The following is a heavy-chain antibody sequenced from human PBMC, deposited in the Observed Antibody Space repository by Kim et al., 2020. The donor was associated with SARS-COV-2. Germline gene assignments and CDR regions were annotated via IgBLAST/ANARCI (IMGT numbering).Heavy chain of an antibody. CDR1: GYSFTSYW. V-gene: IGHV5-10-1*01. CDR3: ARSVAPGVVVPDQYYYYYYGMDV. D-gene: IGHD2-2*01. Sequence: GESLKISCKGSGYSFTSYWISWVRQMPGKGLEWMGRIDPSDSYTNYSPSFQGHVTISADKSISTAYLQWSSLKASDTAMYYCARSVAPGVVVPDQYYYYYYGMDVWGQGTTVTVSS. CDR2: IDPSDSYT. J-gene: IGHJ6*02.